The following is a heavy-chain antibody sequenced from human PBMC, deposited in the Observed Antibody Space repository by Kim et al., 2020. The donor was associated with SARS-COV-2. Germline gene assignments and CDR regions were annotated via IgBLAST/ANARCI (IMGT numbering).Heavy chain of an antibody. V-gene: IGHV1-46*01. J-gene: IGHJ5*02. Sequence: ASVKVSCKASGYTFTSYYMHWVRQAPGQGLEWMGIINPSGGSTSYAQKFQGRVTMTRDTSTSTVYMELSSLSSEDTAVYYCARGIGAPYYDFWSGYYPPATNWFDPWGQGTLVTVSS. D-gene: IGHD3-3*01. CDR2: INPSGGST. CDR3: ARGIGAPYYDFWSGYYPPATNWFDP. CDR1: GYTFTSYY.